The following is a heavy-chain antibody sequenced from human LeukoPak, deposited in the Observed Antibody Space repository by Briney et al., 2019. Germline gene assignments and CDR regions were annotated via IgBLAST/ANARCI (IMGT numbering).Heavy chain of an antibody. D-gene: IGHD2-2*01. J-gene: IGHJ4*02. CDR3: ARDYCSSTSCYDY. V-gene: IGHV3-48*03. CDR2: ISSSGSTI. Sequence: GGSLRLSCAASGFIFSSYAMNWVRQAPGKGLEWVSYISSSGSTIYYADSVKGRFTISRDNAKNSLYLQMDSLRAEDTAVYYCARDYCSSTSCYDYWGQGTLVTVSS. CDR1: GFIFSSYA.